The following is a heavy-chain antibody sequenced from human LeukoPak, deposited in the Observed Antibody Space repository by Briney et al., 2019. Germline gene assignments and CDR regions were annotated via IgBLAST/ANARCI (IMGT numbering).Heavy chain of an antibody. CDR1: GGSISSSIYY. D-gene: IGHD2-15*01. J-gene: IGHJ4*02. Sequence: PSETLSLTCIVSGGSISSSIYYWAWVRQPPGKGLEWIGTVFYNGATRYSPSLRSRVTISIDTSTNQFSLKLTSVTAADTALYYCARVVVVAAYFFDYWGQGTLVTVSS. CDR3: ARVVVVAAYFFDY. CDR2: VFYNGAT. V-gene: IGHV4-39*07.